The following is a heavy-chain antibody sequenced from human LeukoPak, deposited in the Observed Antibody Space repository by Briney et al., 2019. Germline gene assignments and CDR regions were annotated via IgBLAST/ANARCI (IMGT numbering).Heavy chain of an antibody. J-gene: IGHJ4*02. V-gene: IGHV4-34*01. Sequence: SETLSLTCAVYGGSFSGYYWSWIRQPPGKGLEWIGEINHSGSTNYNPSLKSRVTISVDTSKNQFSLRLTSVTAADTAVYYCARAEGRAATGLDSWGQGTLVTVSS. CDR3: ARAEGRAATGLDS. D-gene: IGHD6-13*01. CDR2: INHSGST. CDR1: GGSFSGYY.